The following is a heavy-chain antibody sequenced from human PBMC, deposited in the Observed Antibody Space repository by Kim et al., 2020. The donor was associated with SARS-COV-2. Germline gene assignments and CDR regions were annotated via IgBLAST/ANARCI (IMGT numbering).Heavy chain of an antibody. Sequence: SETLSLTCTVSGGSINTGDYYWSWIRQPPGKGLEWIGYVYYSGSTYYNPSLKTRVTISVDTSKNQFSLKLSSVTAADTAVYYCARAPVITPDFDYWGQGTLVTVSS. J-gene: IGHJ4*02. CDR1: GGSINTGDYY. CDR2: VYYSGST. V-gene: IGHV4-30-4*01. CDR3: ARAPVITPDFDY. D-gene: IGHD2-21*01.